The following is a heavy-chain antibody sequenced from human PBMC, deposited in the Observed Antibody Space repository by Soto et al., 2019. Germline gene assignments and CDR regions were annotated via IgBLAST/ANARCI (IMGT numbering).Heavy chain of an antibody. CDR2: IHAGNGDT. J-gene: IGHJ5*02. D-gene: IGHD2-2*01. CDR3: ARVPRYTSDIVEVPAVMFDDWFVP. Sequence: EASVKVSCKASGYTFSSYAVQWVRQAPGQSLEWNGWIHAGNGDTKYSQKFHGRVTLTRDTSANTAFIDLSSLRSEDTALYYCARVPRYTSDIVEVPAVMFDDWFVPWGQGTLVTVSS. CDR1: GYTFSSYA. V-gene: IGHV1-3*01.